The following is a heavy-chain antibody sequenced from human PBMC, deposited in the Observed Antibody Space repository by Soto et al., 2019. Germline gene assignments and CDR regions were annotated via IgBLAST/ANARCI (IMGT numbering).Heavy chain of an antibody. J-gene: IGHJ6*02. CDR1: DWSFSGYY. V-gene: IGHV4-34*01. Sequence: PXETLSLTCAVDDWSFSGYYWSWIRQPPGRGLEWIGEINHSGRTNYNPPLKSRVTISIDVSKKQFSLKKSSVTAADTALYYCARICSSASCSPSYGMDVRGQGSTVTVS. D-gene: IGHD2-2*01. CDR2: INHSGRT. CDR3: ARICSSASCSPSYGMDV.